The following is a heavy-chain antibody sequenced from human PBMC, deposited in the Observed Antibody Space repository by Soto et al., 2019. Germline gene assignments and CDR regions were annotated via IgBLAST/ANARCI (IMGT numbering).Heavy chain of an antibody. CDR3: ARAGVAAYVYYFAY. CDR1: GGTISSYY. Sequence: PSETLSLTCTVSGGTISSYYWSWIRQPPGKGLEWIGYIYYSGSTNYNPSLKSRVTISVDTSKNQFSLKLSSVAAADTAVYYCARAGVAAYVYYFAYWGQGTLVPVSS. CDR2: IYYSGST. J-gene: IGHJ4*02. D-gene: IGHD2-15*01. V-gene: IGHV4-59*01.